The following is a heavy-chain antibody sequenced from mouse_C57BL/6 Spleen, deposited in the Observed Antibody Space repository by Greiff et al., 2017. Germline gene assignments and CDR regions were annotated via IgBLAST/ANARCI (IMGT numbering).Heavy chain of an antibody. CDR3: ARDQRGYYAMDY. V-gene: IGHV5-4*01. CDR1: GFTFSSYA. CDR2: ISDGGSYT. Sequence: VQLVESGGGLVKPGGSLKLSCAASGFTFSSYAMSWVRQTPEKRLEWVATISDGGSYTYYPDNVKGRFTISRDNAKNNLYLQMSHLKSEDTAMYYCARDQRGYYAMDYWGQGTSVTVSS. J-gene: IGHJ4*01.